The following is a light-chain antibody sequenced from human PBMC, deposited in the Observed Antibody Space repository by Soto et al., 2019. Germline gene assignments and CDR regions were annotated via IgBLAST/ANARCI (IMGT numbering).Light chain of an antibody. CDR2: AAS. J-gene: IGKJ1*01. Sequence: DIQMTQSPSSLSASVGERVTITCRASQSMSSYLNWYQQKPGKAPKLLIYAASSLQSGVPSRFSGSASGTDFTLTISSLQPEDFATYYCQQSYSTPPTFGQGTKVEIK. CDR3: QQSYSTPPT. CDR1: QSMSSY. V-gene: IGKV1-39*01.